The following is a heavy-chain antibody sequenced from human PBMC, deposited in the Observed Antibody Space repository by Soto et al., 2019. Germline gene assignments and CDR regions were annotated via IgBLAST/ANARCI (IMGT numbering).Heavy chain of an antibody. CDR3: ARVMTQWSGGPCYSSGPDY. CDR1: GYTFISYD. D-gene: IGHD2-15*01. Sequence: QVQLVQSGAEVKKPGASVKVSCKASGYTFISYDINWVRQATGQGPEWMGWLNPNSGNTGYAQKFQGRVTRTRNTSMRTAYMELSSLRSEDTAVYYGARVMTQWSGGPCYSSGPDYWGQGTLVTVSS. CDR2: LNPNSGNT. V-gene: IGHV1-8*01. J-gene: IGHJ4*02.